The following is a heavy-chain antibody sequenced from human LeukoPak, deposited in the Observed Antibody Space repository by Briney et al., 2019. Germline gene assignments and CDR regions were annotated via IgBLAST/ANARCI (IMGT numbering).Heavy chain of an antibody. V-gene: IGHV3-7*01. CDR1: GFTFGSNW. CDR2: INQDGSVR. D-gene: IGHD6-19*01. J-gene: IGHJ4*02. Sequence: GGSLRLSCAASGFTFGSNWVSWVRQAPGKGLEWVAHINQDGSVRYYVDSVKGRFTISRDNTKNSLYLQMNNLRVDDTAIYYCARDPSTASAWFYFDLWGQGTLVTVSS. CDR3: ARDPSTASAWFYFDL.